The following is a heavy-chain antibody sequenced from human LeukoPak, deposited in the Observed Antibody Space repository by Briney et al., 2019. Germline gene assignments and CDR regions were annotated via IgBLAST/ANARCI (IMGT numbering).Heavy chain of an antibody. CDR1: TFTFSSYG. D-gene: IGHD2-2*01. Sequence: PGGSLRLSCAASTFTFSSYGMNWVRQAPGKGLEGVSYISSSGSTIYYADSVKGRFTISRDNTKRSLYLQMDSLRAEDTAVYYCARPKLGYCSSVTCSAPNYYFDYWGQGTLVTVSS. CDR2: ISSSGSTI. J-gene: IGHJ4*02. V-gene: IGHV3-48*01. CDR3: ARPKLGYCSSVTCSAPNYYFDY.